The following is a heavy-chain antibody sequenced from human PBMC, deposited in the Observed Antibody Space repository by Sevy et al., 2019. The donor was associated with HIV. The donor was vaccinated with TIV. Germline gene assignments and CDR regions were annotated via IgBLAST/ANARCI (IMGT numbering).Heavy chain of an antibody. CDR2: IKQDGSEK. D-gene: IGHD5-18*01. CDR1: GFTFSIYW. V-gene: IGHV3-7*01. J-gene: IGHJ4*02. Sequence: GGSLRLSCAASGFTFSIYWMSWVRQAPGKGLEWVANIKQDGSEKYYVDSVKGRFTISRDNAKNSLYLQMNSLRAEDTAVYYCARDPLADIELWTHPDYWGQGTLVTVSS. CDR3: ARDPLADIELWTHPDY.